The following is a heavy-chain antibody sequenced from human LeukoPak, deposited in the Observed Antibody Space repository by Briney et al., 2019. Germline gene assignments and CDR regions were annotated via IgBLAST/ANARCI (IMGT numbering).Heavy chain of an antibody. Sequence: GGSLRLSCAACGFTFSSYSMNWVRQAPGKGLEWVSSISSSSSYIYYADSVTGRFTISRDNAKNSLYLQMNSLRAEDTAVYYCARDYWNDGYMDVWGKGTTVTVSS. CDR2: ISSSSSYI. CDR3: ARDYWNDGYMDV. V-gene: IGHV3-21*01. J-gene: IGHJ6*03. D-gene: IGHD1-1*01. CDR1: GFTFSSYS.